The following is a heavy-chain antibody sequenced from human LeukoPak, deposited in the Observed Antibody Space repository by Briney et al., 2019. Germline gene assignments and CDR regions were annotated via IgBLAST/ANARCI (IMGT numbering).Heavy chain of an antibody. J-gene: IGHJ4*02. Sequence: SETLSLTCTVSGGSISSSSYYWGWIRQPPGKGLEWIGSIYYSGSTYYNPSLKSRVTISVDTSKNQFSLKLSSVTAADTAVYYCASPHCSGGSCYFGPFDYWGQGTLVTVSS. D-gene: IGHD2-15*01. CDR2: IYYSGST. CDR3: ASPHCSGGSCYFGPFDY. V-gene: IGHV4-39*07. CDR1: GGSISSSSYY.